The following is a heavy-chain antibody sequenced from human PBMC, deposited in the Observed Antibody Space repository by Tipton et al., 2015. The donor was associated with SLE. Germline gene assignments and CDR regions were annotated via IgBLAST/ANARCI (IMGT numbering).Heavy chain of an antibody. Sequence: AGLVKPSETLSLTCAVYGRSFIGSYWTWIRQPPGKGLEWIGDIDHSGVTHYNPSLKSRVTISRDTSGNHFSLNLNSVTAADTAVYYCARAEFSSNWYMYWHFALWGRGTLVTVSS. D-gene: IGHD6-13*01. CDR1: GRSFIGSY. CDR3: ARAEFSSNWYMYWHFAL. V-gene: IGHV4-34*01. CDR2: IDHSGVT. J-gene: IGHJ2*01.